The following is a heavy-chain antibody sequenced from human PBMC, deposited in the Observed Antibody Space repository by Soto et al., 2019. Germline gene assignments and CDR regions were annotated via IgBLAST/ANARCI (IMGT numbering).Heavy chain of an antibody. J-gene: IGHJ4*02. D-gene: IGHD3-9*01. CDR2: INHSGST. V-gene: IGHV4-34*01. Sequence: QVQLQQWGAGLLKPSETLSLTCAVYGGSFSGYYWSWIRQPPGKGLEWIGEINHSGSTNYNPSLNSRVTISVDTSKNQFSLKLSSVTAADTAVYYCARVHSYDILSGYSVYWGQGTLVTVSS. CDR1: GGSFSGYY. CDR3: ARVHSYDILSGYSVY.